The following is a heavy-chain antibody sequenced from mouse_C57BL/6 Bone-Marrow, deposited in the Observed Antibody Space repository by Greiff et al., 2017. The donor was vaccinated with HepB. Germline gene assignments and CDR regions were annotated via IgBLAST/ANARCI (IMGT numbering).Heavy chain of an antibody. D-gene: IGHD1-1*01. CDR3: ARDHYGSAWFAY. CDR1: GFTFSSYA. J-gene: IGHJ3*01. V-gene: IGHV5-4*01. Sequence: EVKLMESGGGLVKPGGSLKLSCAASGFTFSSYAMSWVRQTPEKRLEWVATISDGGSYTYYPDNVKGRFTISRDNAKNNLYLQMSHLKSEDTAMYYCARDHYGSAWFAYWGQGTLVTVSA. CDR2: ISDGGSYT.